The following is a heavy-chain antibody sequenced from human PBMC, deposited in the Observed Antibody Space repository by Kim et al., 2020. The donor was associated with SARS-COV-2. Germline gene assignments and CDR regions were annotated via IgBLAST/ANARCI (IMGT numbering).Heavy chain of an antibody. D-gene: IGHD1-26*01. J-gene: IGHJ4*02. Sequence: SAASVKGRFTISRDNGKNTLYLQMNSLRAEDTAVYYCARSIVGPSTDYWGQGTLVTVSS. V-gene: IGHV3-74*01. CDR3: ARSIVGPSTDY.